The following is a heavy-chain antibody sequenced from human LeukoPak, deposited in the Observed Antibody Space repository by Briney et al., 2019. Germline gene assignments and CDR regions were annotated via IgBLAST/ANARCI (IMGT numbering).Heavy chain of an antibody. CDR3: AKDPPEMATIGDAIFDY. CDR1: GFTFSSYG. V-gene: IGHV3-30*02. CDR2: IRYDGSNK. Sequence: GGSLRLSCAASGFTFSSYGMHWVRQAPGKGLEWVAFIRYDGSNKYYADSVKGRFTISRDNSKNTLYLQMNSLRAEDTAVYYCAKDPPEMATIGDAIFDYWGQGTLVTVSS. D-gene: IGHD5-24*01. J-gene: IGHJ4*02.